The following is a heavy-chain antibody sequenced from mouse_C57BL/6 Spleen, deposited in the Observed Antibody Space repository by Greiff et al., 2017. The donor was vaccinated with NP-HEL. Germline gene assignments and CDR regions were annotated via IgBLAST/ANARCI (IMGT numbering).Heavy chain of an antibody. Sequence: QVQLQQSGAELVKPGASVKLSCKASGYTFTSYWMQWVKQRPGQGLEWLGEIDPSDSYTNYNQKFKGKATLTVDTSSSTAYMQLSSLTSEDSAVYYCARSPDGYYRMDYWGQGTSVTVSS. D-gene: IGHD2-3*01. CDR3: ARSPDGYYRMDY. J-gene: IGHJ4*01. CDR2: IDPSDSYT. V-gene: IGHV1-50*01. CDR1: GYTFTSYW.